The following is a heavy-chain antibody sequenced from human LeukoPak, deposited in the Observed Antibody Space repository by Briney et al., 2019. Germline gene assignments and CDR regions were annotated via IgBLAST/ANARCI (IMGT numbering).Heavy chain of an antibody. CDR2: CGTSGDT. D-gene: IGHD6-13*01. CDR3: AQKTPGTHPFDY. V-gene: IGHV3-23*01. Sequence: GGSLRLSCAASGFTFSSYAMNWVRQAPGKGLEWVSACGTSGDTYYADSVRDRFTISRDNAKNTVYLQMSSLRAEDTAVYYCAQKTPGTHPFDYWGQGTLVTVSS. CDR1: GFTFSSYA. J-gene: IGHJ4*02.